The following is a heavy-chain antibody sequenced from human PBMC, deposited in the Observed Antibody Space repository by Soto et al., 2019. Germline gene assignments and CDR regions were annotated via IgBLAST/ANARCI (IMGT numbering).Heavy chain of an antibody. Sequence: GASVKVSCKASGGTFSSYAISWVRQAPGQGLEWMGGIIPIFGTANYAQKFQGRVTITAAESTSTAYMELSSLRSEDTAVYYCARDRVSRPYFVYWGQGTLVTVSS. CDR1: GGTFSSYA. D-gene: IGHD6-13*01. CDR3: ARDRVSRPYFVY. V-gene: IGHV1-69*13. J-gene: IGHJ4*02. CDR2: IIPIFGTA.